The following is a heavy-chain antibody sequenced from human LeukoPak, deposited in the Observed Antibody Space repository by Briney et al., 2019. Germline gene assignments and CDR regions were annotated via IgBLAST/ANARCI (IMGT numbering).Heavy chain of an antibody. Sequence: PGGSLRLSCAASGFTFSSYAMSWVRQAPGKGLEWVSAISGSGGSTYYADSVKGRFTISRDNSKNTLYLQMNSLRAEDTAVYYCARGGLGGEALEVWGQGTMVTVSS. V-gene: IGHV3-23*01. CDR1: GFTFSSYA. D-gene: IGHD3-10*01. CDR3: ARGGLGGEALEV. CDR2: ISGSGGST. J-gene: IGHJ3*01.